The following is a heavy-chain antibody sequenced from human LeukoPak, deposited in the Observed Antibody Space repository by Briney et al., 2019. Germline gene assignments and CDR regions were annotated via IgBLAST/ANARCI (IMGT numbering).Heavy chain of an antibody. CDR1: GGSISSSSYC. CDR2: IYYSRTT. Sequence: SETLSLTCTVSGGSISSSSYCWGWIRQPPGQGLEWTGSIYYSRTTYYTPSLKSRVTISVDTSKNQFSLKLSSVTAADAAVYCCARGLLVATIWFDDWGQGTLVTVSS. D-gene: IGHD5-12*01. J-gene: IGHJ5*02. V-gene: IGHV4-39*01. CDR3: ARGLLVATIWFDD.